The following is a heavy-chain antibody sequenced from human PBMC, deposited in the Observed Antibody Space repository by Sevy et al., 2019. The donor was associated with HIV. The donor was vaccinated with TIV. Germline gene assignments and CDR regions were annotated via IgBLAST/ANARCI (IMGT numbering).Heavy chain of an antibody. J-gene: IGHJ3*01. CDR3: AKVLNPALESMMEVTVRSLKGFDV. D-gene: IGHD3-22*01. V-gene: IGHV3-23*01. CDR1: GFTFNTHV. CDR2: ISGFGNT. Sequence: GGSLRLSCVASGFTFNTHVMNWVRQAPGKGLEGVPSISGFGNTNYVDSVRGRLTISRDKAKNTLYLQMNSLRADDTAVYYCAKVLNPALESMMEVTVRSLKGFDVWGQGTMVTVSS.